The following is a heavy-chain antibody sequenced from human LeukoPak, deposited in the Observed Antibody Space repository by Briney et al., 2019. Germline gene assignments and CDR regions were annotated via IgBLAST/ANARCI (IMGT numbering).Heavy chain of an antibody. CDR1: GYTFTGYY. J-gene: IGHJ4*02. D-gene: IGHD3-10*01. Sequence: ASVKVSCKASGYTFTGYYMHWVRQAPGQGLEWMGWIDPNSGGTDYAQKFQGRVTMTRDTSISTAYMELTRLRSDDTAMYYCAIGMLRRAAADYWGQRTLVTVSS. CDR3: AIGMLRRAAADY. V-gene: IGHV1-2*02. CDR2: IDPNSGGT.